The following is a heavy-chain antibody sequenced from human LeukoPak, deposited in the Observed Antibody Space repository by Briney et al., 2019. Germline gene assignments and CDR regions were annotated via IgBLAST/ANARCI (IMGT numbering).Heavy chain of an antibody. D-gene: IGHD1-26*01. CDR3: ARAKVYSGSCYGDWFDP. CDR2: MNPNSGNT. V-gene: IGHV1-8*01. J-gene: IGHJ5*02. CDR1: GYTFTSYD. Sequence: ASVKVSCKASGYTFTSYDINWVRQATGQGLEWMGWMNPNSGNTGYAQKFQGRVTMTRNTSISTAYMELSSLRSDDTAVYYCARAKVYSGSCYGDWFDPWGQGTLVTVSS.